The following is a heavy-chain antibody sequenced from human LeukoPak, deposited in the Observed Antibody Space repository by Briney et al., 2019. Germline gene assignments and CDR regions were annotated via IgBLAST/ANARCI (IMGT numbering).Heavy chain of an antibody. Sequence: PGGSLRLSCAASGFTFSSYAMRWVRQAPGKGLEWVSAISGSGGSTYYADSVKGRFTISRDNSKNTLYLQMNSLRAEDTAVYYCASSVPAATRGNWFDPWGQGTLVTVSS. D-gene: IGHD2-2*01. CDR3: ASSVPAATRGNWFDP. J-gene: IGHJ5*02. CDR1: GFTFSSYA. V-gene: IGHV3-23*01. CDR2: ISGSGGST.